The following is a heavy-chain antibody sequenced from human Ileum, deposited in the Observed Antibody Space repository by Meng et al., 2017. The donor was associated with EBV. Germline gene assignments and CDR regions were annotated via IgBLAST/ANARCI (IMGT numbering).Heavy chain of an antibody. CDR2: IQHSGST. V-gene: IGHV4-30-2*01. CDR3: ARAHPVVYFFDY. CDR1: GGAISSGGHS. D-gene: IGHD4-23*01. J-gene: IGHJ4*02. Sequence: QLSLHEPGSGLVKPSQTLLLTGAVSGGAISSGGHSWSWIRQQPGKGLEWIGNIQHSGSTYYNPSLKSRVTISVDRSRNQFSLKLSSVTAADTAVYYCARAHPVVYFFDYWGQGTLVTVSS.